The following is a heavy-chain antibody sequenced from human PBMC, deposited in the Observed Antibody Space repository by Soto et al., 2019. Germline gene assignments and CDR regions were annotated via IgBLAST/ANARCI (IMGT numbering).Heavy chain of an antibody. CDR3: AKEDDAWTNGHFNV. V-gene: IGHV3-23*01. CDR1: GFTFSSYD. J-gene: IGHJ3*01. CDR2: IDVGGGSA. Sequence: EVQLLESGGGLVQPGGSLRLSCAASGFTFSSYDMSWVRQAPGKGLEWVSGIDVGGGSAYYADSVKGRFTIYRDNSKNTLHLQLNSLRIEDTAIYYCAKEDDAWTNGHFNVWGQGTVVTVSS. D-gene: IGHD3-3*01.